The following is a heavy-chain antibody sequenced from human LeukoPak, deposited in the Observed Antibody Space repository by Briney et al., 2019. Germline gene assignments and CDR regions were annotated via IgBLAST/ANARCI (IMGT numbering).Heavy chain of an antibody. Sequence: GGSLRLSCAASGFTFSSYAMHWVRQAPGKGLEWVAVISYDGSNKYYADSVKGRFTISRDNSKNTLYLQMNSLRAEDTAVYYCAREGPVSSSLLDYWGQGTLVTVSS. J-gene: IGHJ4*02. CDR3: AREGPVSSSLLDY. V-gene: IGHV3-30-3*01. CDR2: ISYDGSNK. CDR1: GFTFSSYA. D-gene: IGHD6-6*01.